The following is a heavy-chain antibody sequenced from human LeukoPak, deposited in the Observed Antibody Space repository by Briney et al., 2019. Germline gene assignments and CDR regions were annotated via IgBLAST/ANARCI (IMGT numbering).Heavy chain of an antibody. D-gene: IGHD4-17*01. V-gene: IGHV4-4*07. CDR2: IYTSGST. CDR1: GGSISSYY. CDR3: ARDHGYGDYFDY. Sequence: SETLSLTCTVSGGSISSYYWSWIRQPAGKGLKWIGRIYTSGSTNYNPSLKSRVTMSVDTSKNQFSLKLSSVTAADTAVYYCARDHGYGDYFDYWGQGTLVTVSS. J-gene: IGHJ4*02.